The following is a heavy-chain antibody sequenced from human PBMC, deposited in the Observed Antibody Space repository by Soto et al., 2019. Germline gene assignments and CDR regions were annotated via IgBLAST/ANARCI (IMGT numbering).Heavy chain of an antibody. D-gene: IGHD3-22*01. J-gene: IGHJ4*02. CDR1: GFSLSTSGMC. V-gene: IGHV2-70*01. CDR3: ARIRYYDSSGYYFDY. Sequence: SGPTLVNPTQTLTLTCTFSGFSLSTSGMCVSWIRQPPGKALEWLALIDWDDDKYYSTSLKTRLTISKDTSKNQVVLTMTNMDPVDTATYYCARIRYYDSSGYYFDYWGQGTLVTVSS. CDR2: IDWDDDK.